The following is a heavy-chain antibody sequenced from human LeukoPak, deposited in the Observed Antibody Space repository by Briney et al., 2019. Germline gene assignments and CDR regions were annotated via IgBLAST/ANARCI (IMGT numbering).Heavy chain of an antibody. V-gene: IGHV3-48*03. CDR1: GFTFSSYE. D-gene: IGHD1-26*01. CDR2: IGTTGSIV. CDR3: ARVLGVPGYMDV. J-gene: IGHJ6*03. Sequence: GGSLRLSCAASGFTFSSYEMNWVRQAPGKGLEWVSYIGTTGSIVYYADSVKGRFTISRDNARNSLYLQMNGLRAEDTALYYCARVLGVPGYMDVWGKGTTVTISS.